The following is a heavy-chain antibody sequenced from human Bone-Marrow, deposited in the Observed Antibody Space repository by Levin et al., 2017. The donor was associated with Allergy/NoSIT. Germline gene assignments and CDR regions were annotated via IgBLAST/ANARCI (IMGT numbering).Heavy chain of an antibody. CDR2: ISASGENT. V-gene: IGHV3-23*01. Sequence: GGSLRLSCAGSGFPFTTHAMTWVRQGPGKGLEWVAGISASGENTYYADSVKGRFTISRDNSKRTFYLQMHSLRVEDTAVYYCANGYGHSFEYWGRGPQVSVSS. J-gene: IGHJ4*02. CDR1: GFPFTTHA. CDR3: ANGYGHSFEY. D-gene: IGHD5-18*01.